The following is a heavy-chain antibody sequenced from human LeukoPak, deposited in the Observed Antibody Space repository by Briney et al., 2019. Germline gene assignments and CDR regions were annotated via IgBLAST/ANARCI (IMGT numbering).Heavy chain of an antibody. Sequence: GRSLRLSCAASGFTFSSYGMHWVRQAPGKELEWVAFTWYDGSNKYYADSVKGRFTISRDNSKSTLYLQMNSLRAEDTAVYYCARLLSNTFYYGSGSHLDYWGQGTLVTVSS. V-gene: IGHV3-33*01. CDR3: ARLLSNTFYYGSGSHLDY. CDR2: TWYDGSNK. D-gene: IGHD3-10*01. J-gene: IGHJ4*02. CDR1: GFTFSSYG.